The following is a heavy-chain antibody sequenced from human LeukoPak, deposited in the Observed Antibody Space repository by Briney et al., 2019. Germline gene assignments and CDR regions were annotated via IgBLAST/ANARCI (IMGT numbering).Heavy chain of an antibody. CDR1: GASINTYY. J-gene: IGHJ4*02. CDR3: ARVLRPMASQYYFDY. CDR2: IYYSGTT. V-gene: IGHV4-59*01. Sequence: PSETLSLTCTVSGASINTYYWSWIRQPPGKGLEWIGYIYYSGTTSYNPSLETRVTISIDTSKNQFSLKLSSVTAADTAVYYCARVLRPMASQYYFDYWGQGTLVTVSS. D-gene: IGHD3-10*01.